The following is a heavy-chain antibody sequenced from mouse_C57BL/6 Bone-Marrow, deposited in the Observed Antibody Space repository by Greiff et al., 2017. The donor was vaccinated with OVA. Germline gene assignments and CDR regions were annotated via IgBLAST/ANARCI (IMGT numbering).Heavy chain of an antibody. D-gene: IGHD1-1*01. CDR1: GFNIKDDY. V-gene: IGHV14-4*01. J-gene: IGHJ2*01. CDR2: IDPENGDT. Sequence: EVQLQQSGAELVRPGASVKLSCTASGFNIKDDYMHWVKQRPEQGLEWIGWIDPENGDTEYASKFQGKATITADTSSNTAYLQLSSLTSEDTAVYYCTIITTVFDSWGQGTTLTVSS. CDR3: TIITTVFDS.